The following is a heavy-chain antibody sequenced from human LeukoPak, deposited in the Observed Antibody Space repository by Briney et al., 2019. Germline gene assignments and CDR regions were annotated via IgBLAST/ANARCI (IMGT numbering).Heavy chain of an antibody. V-gene: IGHV4-59*12. CDR1: GVSIRTYS. CDR2: IRYGETT. CDR3: SRESGPFSPFGY. Sequence: SETLSLTCNVAGVSIRTYSWGWIRQAPGKGLEWIGYIRYGETTVYNPSLKSRVSISQDTSRNDCSLNLSSVTAADTAVYYCSRESGPFSPFGYWGQGTLVTVTS. D-gene: IGHD1-26*01. J-gene: IGHJ4*02.